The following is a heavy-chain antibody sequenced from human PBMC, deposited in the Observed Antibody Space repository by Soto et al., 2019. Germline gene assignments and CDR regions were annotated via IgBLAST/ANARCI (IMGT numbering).Heavy chain of an antibody. Sequence: SLLPSCLASGFNFDDSAMNWVRQVPGKGLEWVSGITWNSGHILYADSVKGRFTISRDNAKKSLYLELNSLRPEDTALYYCAKGRSSMIVVVMDYWGQGTPVTVSS. CDR3: AKGRSSMIVVVMDY. CDR1: GFNFDDSA. CDR2: ITWNSGHI. J-gene: IGHJ4*02. D-gene: IGHD3-22*01. V-gene: IGHV3-9*01.